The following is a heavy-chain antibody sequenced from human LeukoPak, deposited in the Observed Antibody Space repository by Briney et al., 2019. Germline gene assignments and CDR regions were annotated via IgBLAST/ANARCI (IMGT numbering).Heavy chain of an antibody. J-gene: IGHJ4*02. V-gene: IGHV3-30*02. D-gene: IGHD5-18*01. CDR2: IQYEGSNK. CDR3: AKERDTAMVTIDY. Sequence: GESLTLSCSPSGFTFSSYGTQWVGQAPGKGLEWGAFIQYEGSNKNYTDSVKGRFTIARDNSKNTLYLQMNSLRAEDRAVDYGAKERDTAMVTIDYWGQGTLVTVSS. CDR1: GFTFSSYG.